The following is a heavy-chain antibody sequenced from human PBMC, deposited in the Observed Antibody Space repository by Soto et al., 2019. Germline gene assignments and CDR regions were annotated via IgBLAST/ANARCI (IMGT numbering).Heavy chain of an antibody. J-gene: IGHJ4*02. CDR3: ATPAPNYSSSWYYFDY. D-gene: IGHD6-13*01. Sequence: PGWSLRLSCAASGFTFSSYAMHWVRQAPGKGLEWVAFISYDGSNKYYADSVKGRFTISRDNSKNTLYLQMNSLRAEDTAVYYCATPAPNYSSSWYYFDYWGQGTMGTVSS. V-gene: IGHV3-30-3*01. CDR2: ISYDGSNK. CDR1: GFTFSSYA.